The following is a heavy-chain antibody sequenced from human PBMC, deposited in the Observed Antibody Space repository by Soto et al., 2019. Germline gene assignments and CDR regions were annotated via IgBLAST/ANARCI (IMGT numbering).Heavy chain of an antibody. CDR2: ISYDGSNK. CDR3: AKDFLVVVAATPEGDYYYGMDV. Sequence: QVQLVESGGGVVQPGRSLRLSCAASGFTFSSYGMHWVRQAPGKGLEWVAVISYDGSNKYYADSVKGRVTISRDNSKNTLYLQMNSLRAEDTAVYYCAKDFLVVVAATPEGDYYYGMDVW. D-gene: IGHD2-15*01. CDR1: GFTFSSYG. J-gene: IGHJ6*01. V-gene: IGHV3-30*18.